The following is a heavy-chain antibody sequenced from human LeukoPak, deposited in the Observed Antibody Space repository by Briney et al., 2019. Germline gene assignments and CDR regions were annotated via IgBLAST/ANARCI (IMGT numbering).Heavy chain of an antibody. CDR1: GFTFSSYW. D-gene: IGHD2-8*01. CDR2: INRDASEK. CDR3: ARDNPMVYATYDH. J-gene: IGHJ4*02. Sequence: GGSLRLSCAASGFTFSSYWMTWVRQAPGKGLEWVANINRDASEKYYVDSVKGRFTISRDNAKNSLYLQMTSLRADDTAVYYCARDNPMVYATYDHWGQGNLVTVSS. V-gene: IGHV3-7*01.